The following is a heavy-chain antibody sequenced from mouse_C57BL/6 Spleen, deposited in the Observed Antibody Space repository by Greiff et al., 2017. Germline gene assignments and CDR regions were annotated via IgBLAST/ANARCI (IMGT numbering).Heavy chain of an antibody. CDR1: GYAFSSYW. V-gene: IGHV1-80*01. CDR2: IYPGDGDT. Sequence: VQLQESGAELVKPGASVKISCKASGYAFSSYWMNWVKQRPGKGLEWIGQIYPGDGDTNYNGKFKGKATLTVDKSSSTAYMQLSSLTSEDSEVYFCARGDYYGSSDGAMGYWGQETSVTVSS. J-gene: IGHJ4*01. CDR3: ARGDYYGSSDGAMGY. D-gene: IGHD1-1*01.